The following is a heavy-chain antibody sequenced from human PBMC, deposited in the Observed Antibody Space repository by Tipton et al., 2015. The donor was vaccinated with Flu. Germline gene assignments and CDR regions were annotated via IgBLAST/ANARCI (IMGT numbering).Heavy chain of an antibody. CDR3: ARDRLLKGNWFDP. CDR2: ISSSSSYI. J-gene: IGHJ5*02. V-gene: IGHV3-21*01. CDR1: GFTFSSYS. Sequence: SLRLSCAASGFTFSSYSMNWVRQAPGKGLEWVSSISSSSSYIYYADSVKGRFTISRDNAKNSLYLQMNSLRAEDTAVYYCARDRLLKGNWFDPWGQGTLVTVSS. D-gene: IGHD2-15*01.